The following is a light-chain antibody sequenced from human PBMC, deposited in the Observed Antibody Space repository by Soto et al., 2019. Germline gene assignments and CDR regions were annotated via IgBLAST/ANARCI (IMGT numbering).Light chain of an antibody. CDR3: QQYENRPYT. Sequence: DIQMTQSPSSLSASVGDRVTISCQASHDNSSYLTWYQQKPGEAPKVLIYDASTLETGVPSRFSGRGSGTYFTFTIRSLQPEDIATYHCQQYENRPYTFGQGTKLEIK. CDR1: HDNSSY. J-gene: IGKJ2*01. V-gene: IGKV1-33*01. CDR2: DAS.